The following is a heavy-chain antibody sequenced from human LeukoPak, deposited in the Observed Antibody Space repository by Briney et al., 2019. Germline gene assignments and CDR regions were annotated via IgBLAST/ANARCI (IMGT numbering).Heavy chain of an antibody. D-gene: IGHD3-10*01. CDR1: GYTFTSYD. CDR2: MNPSSGNT. CDR3: ARGRRGSHWFFGESEFDY. Sequence: ASVKVSCKASGYTFTSYDINWVRQATGQGLEWMGWMNPSSGNTGYAQKFQGRVTMTRNTSISTAYMELSSLRSEDTAVYYCARGRRGSHWFFGESEFDYWGQGTLVTVSS. V-gene: IGHV1-8*01. J-gene: IGHJ4*02.